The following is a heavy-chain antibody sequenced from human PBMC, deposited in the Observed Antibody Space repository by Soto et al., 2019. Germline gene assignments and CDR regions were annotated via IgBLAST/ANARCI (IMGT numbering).Heavy chain of an antibody. V-gene: IGHV3-23*01. CDR1: RSTFSSYV. Sequence: GGSLTLSCAASRSTFSSYVMSSVRQAPGKGLEWVSGISGSGGSIYYADSVKGRFTISRDNSKNTLYLQMNSLRAEDTAVYYCALRNCYESRGYYYYFDYWGQGT. D-gene: IGHD3-22*01. CDR2: ISGSGGSI. CDR3: ALRNCYESRGYYYYFDY. J-gene: IGHJ4*02.